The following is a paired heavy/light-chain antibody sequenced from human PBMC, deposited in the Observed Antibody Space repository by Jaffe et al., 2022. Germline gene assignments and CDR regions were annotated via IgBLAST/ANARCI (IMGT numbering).Heavy chain of an antibody. CDR3: ARDDYGSGFYDC. CDR2: IHSGGST. V-gene: IGHV3-66*02. J-gene: IGHJ4*02. Sequence: EVQLVESGGGLVQPGGSLRLSCAVSGFTVSSIYMNWVRQAPGKGLEWVSVIHSGGSTYYADSVKGRFTISRDNSKNTLYLQMNSLKAEDTAVYYCARDDYGSGFYDCWGQGALVTVSS. CDR1: GFTVSSIY. D-gene: IGHD3-10*01.
Light chain of an antibody. CDR2: WAS. Sequence: DIVMTQSPDSLAVSLGERATINCKSSQSVFYSSNNKNYLAWYQQKPGQPPKLFIYWASTRESGVPDRFSGSGSGTDFTLTISSLQAEDVAVYYCQQYYNTPYTFGQGTKLEIK. CDR3: QQYYNTPYT. J-gene: IGKJ2*01. CDR1: QSVFYSSNNKNY. V-gene: IGKV4-1*01.